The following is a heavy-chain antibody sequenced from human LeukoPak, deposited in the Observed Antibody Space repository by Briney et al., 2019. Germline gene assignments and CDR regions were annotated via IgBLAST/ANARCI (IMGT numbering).Heavy chain of an antibody. CDR1: GVSISIYY. J-gene: IGHJ4*02. Sequence: SETLSLTCTVSGVSISIYYWSWIRQPPGKGLEWVGYIYNSGSTSYSPSLKSRATISADTSKNQFSLKRSSVTAADTAVYYCVRDRELNYWGQGTLVTVSS. V-gene: IGHV4-59*01. D-gene: IGHD1-7*01. CDR3: VRDRELNY. CDR2: IYNSGST.